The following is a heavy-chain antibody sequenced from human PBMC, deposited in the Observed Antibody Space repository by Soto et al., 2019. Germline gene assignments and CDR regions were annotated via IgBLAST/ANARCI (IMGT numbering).Heavy chain of an antibody. CDR3: PRTWGSTNDD. V-gene: IGHV4-59*01. CDR1: GGSLSSYY. CDR2: IYYSGST. Sequence: SETLSLTCVVSGGSLSSYYWSGIRQPPGKGLEWIGYIYYSGSTNYNPSLKSRVTISVDTSKNQFSLKLSSVTAADTAVYYCPRTWGSTNDDWGRGTLVTVS. D-gene: IGHD3-16*01. J-gene: IGHJ4*02.